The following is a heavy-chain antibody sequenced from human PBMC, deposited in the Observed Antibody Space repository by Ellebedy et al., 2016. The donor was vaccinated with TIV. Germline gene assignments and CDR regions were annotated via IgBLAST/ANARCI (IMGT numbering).Heavy chain of an antibody. V-gene: IGHV4-61*08. CDR2: IYYSGGA. Sequence: MPGGSLRLSCTVSGAPVTGGHFWSWIRQPPGKGLEWIGHIYYSGGAKYNPSLKSRVTISVNTSKNQFSLKLSSVTAADTAVYYCARSYKRTARDAFDIWGQGTMVTVSS. CDR1: GAPVTGGHF. CDR3: ARSYKRTARDAFDI. D-gene: IGHD1-14*01. J-gene: IGHJ3*02.